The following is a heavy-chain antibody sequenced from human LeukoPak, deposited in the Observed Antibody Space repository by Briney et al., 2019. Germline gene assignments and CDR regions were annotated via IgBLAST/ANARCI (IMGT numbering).Heavy chain of an antibody. J-gene: IGHJ4*02. V-gene: IGHV3-30*04. Sequence: GGSLRLSCAASGFTFSSYSMHWVRQAPGKGLEWVAVISYDGSNKYYADSVKGRFTISRDNSKNTLYLQMNSLRAEDTAVYYCAKETSIYDSSGYYGGWGQGTLVTVSS. D-gene: IGHD3-22*01. CDR2: ISYDGSNK. CDR3: AKETSIYDSSGYYGG. CDR1: GFTFSSYS.